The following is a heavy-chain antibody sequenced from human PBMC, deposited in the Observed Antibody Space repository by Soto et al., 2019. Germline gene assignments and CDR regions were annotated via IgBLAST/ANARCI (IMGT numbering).Heavy chain of an antibody. J-gene: IGHJ6*02. CDR3: ARVGVVADTLGYYYAMDV. Sequence: QVQLQESGPGLVKPSQTLSLTCTVSGGSISSGGYYWSWIRQHPGKGLEWIGYIYYSGNTFYNPSLKSRVTISVDTSKIQFSLKVSAVAAADTAVYCCARVGVVADTLGYYYAMDVWGQGTTVTVSS. CDR1: GGSISSGGYY. V-gene: IGHV4-31*03. CDR2: IYYSGNT. D-gene: IGHD2-15*01.